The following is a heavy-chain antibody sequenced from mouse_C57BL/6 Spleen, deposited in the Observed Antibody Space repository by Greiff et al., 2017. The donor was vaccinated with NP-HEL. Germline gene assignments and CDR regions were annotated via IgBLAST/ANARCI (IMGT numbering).Heavy chain of an antibody. CDR2: ISSGSSTI. CDR3: ATNWDFDY. D-gene: IGHD4-1*01. V-gene: IGHV5-17*01. J-gene: IGHJ2*01. CDR1: GFTFSDYG. Sequence: VQLKESGGGLVKPGGSLKLSCAASGFTFSDYGMHWVRQAPEKGLEWVAYISSGSSTIYYADTVKGRFTISRDNAKNTLFLQMTSLRSEDTAMYYCATNWDFDYWGQGTTLTVSS.